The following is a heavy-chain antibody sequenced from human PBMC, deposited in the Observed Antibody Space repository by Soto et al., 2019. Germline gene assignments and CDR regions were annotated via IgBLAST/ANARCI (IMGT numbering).Heavy chain of an antibody. CDR2: ISSSGSST. CDR3: ARHFERYRQLDAFDI. D-gene: IGHD3-9*01. V-gene: IGHV3-11*01. J-gene: IGHJ3*02. Sequence: PGGSLRLSCAASGFTFGDYYMSWIRQAPGKGLEWVSYISSSGSSTYYVDSVKGRFTISRDNAKNSLYLQWSSLKASDTAMYYCARHFERYRQLDAFDIWGQGTMVTVSS. CDR1: GFTFGDYY.